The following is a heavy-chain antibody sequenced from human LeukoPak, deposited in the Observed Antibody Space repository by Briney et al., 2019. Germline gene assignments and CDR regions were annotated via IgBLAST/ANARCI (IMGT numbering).Heavy chain of an antibody. CDR1: GFTFSSYA. V-gene: IGHV3-23*01. CDR2: ISGSGGST. CDR3: AKAQEYQLLLYFDY. J-gene: IGHJ4*02. D-gene: IGHD2-2*01. Sequence: PGGSLRLSCAASGFTFSSYAMGWVRQAPGKGLEWVSAISGSGGSTYYADSVKGRFTISRDNSKNTLYLQMNSLRAEDTAVYYCAKAQEYQLLLYFDYWGQGTLVTVSS.